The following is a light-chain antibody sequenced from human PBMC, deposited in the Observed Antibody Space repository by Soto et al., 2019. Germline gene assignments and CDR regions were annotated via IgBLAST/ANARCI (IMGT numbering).Light chain of an antibody. J-gene: IGLJ1*01. Sequence: QSALTQPPSASGSPGQSITISCTGTSSDVGGYDYVSWYQLHPGKAPKLMVFEVNNRPSGVSYRFSGSKSGNTASLTISGLQAEDEADYFCSSYSISTAYLFGTGTKLTVL. V-gene: IGLV2-14*01. CDR2: EVN. CDR3: SSYSISTAYL. CDR1: SSDVGGYDY.